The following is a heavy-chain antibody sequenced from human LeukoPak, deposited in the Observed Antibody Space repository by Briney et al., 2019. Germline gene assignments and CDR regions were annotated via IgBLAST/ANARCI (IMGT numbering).Heavy chain of an antibody. Sequence: GASVKVSCKPSGYTFTSFGISWVRQAPGQGLEWMGWIGAYNGDTNYAQKFQGRVTMTTDTSTSPAYMDLRSLRSDDTAVYYCTRDHCSGDNCPSLDYWGQGTLVTVSS. CDR1: GYTFTSFG. CDR2: IGAYNGDT. V-gene: IGHV1-18*04. CDR3: TRDHCSGDNCPSLDY. J-gene: IGHJ4*02. D-gene: IGHD2-15*01.